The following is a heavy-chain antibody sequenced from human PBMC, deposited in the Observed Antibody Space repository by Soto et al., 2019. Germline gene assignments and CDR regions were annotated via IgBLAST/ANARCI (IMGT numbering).Heavy chain of an antibody. CDR3: AGDYYDSSYYYYGNAFDI. CDR1: GVSFSGYY. CDR2: INHSGST. J-gene: IGHJ3*02. D-gene: IGHD3-22*01. Sequence: SETLSLTCAVYGVSFSGYYWSWIRQPPGKGLEWIGEINHSGSTNYNPSLKSRVTISVDTSKSQFSLKLSSVTAADTAVYYCAGDYYDSSYYYYGNAFDIWGRGTMFTVSS. V-gene: IGHV4-34*01.